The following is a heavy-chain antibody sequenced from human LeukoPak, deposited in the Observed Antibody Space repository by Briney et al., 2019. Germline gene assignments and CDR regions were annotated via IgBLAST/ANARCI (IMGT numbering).Heavy chain of an antibody. D-gene: IGHD3-10*01. CDR1: GFTFSTYW. CDR3: ATGTEMDRGVIINGHLDY. V-gene: IGHV3-7*01. Sequence: PGGSLRLSCAASGFTFSTYWMNWVRQVPGKGLEWVANINQYGNEKYYVDSVKGRFTISRDNGKNSLYLEMNSLRAEDTAVYYCATGTEMDRGVIINGHLDYWGQGTLVTASS. J-gene: IGHJ4*02. CDR2: INQYGNEK.